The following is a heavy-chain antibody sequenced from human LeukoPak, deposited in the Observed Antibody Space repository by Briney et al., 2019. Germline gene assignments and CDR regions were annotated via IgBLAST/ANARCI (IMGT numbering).Heavy chain of an antibody. CDR3: ARMTTGHDF. D-gene: IGHD4-17*01. CDR2: VNHSGYT. V-gene: IGHV4-34*01. CDR1: GTSFSSYY. J-gene: IGHJ4*02. Sequence: SETLSLTCAVSGTSFSSYYWIWIRQPPGKGLEWIGEVNHSGYTNDNPSLKSRVTISVDTSKNQFSLRLRSVTAADTGVYFCARMTTGHDFWGQGTLVTVSS.